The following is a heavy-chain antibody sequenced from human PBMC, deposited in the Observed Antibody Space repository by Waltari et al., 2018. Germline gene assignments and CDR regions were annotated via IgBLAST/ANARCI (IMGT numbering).Heavy chain of an antibody. V-gene: IGHV4-31*01. J-gene: IGHJ6*03. CDR1: GGSISSGGYS. CDR3: ARSYYGSDYYMDV. CDR2: IYYSGST. Sequence: QVQLQESGPGLVRPSQTLSLTCPFSGGSISSGGYSWRWIRQHPGKGLEWIGYIYYSGSTYYNPSLKSLVTISVDTSKNQFSLKLSSVTAADTAVYYCARSYYGSDYYMDVWGKGTTVTVSS. D-gene: IGHD3-10*01.